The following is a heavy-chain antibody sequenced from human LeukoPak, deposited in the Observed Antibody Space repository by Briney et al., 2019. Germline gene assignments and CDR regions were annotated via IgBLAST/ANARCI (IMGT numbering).Heavy chain of an antibody. CDR1: GITLSNYG. CDR2: ISERGGST. J-gene: IGHJ6*02. Sequence: GGSLRLSCVVSGITLSNYGMSWVRQAPGKGLEWVSGISERGGSTNYADSVKGRFIISRDTSKNTVYLQMNSLRVEDTAVYYCAKASTAMVTNYYYGMDVCGQGTTVTVSS. V-gene: IGHV3-23*01. D-gene: IGHD5-18*01. CDR3: AKASTAMVTNYYYGMDV.